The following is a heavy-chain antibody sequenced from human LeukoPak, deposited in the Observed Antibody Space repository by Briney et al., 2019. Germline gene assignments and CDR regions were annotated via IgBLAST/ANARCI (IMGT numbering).Heavy chain of an antibody. V-gene: IGHV4-59*11. CDR1: GGFMSGHY. J-gene: IGHJ5*02. Sequence: PSETLSLTCNVSGGFMSGHYWTWIRQPPGKGLEWIGCIFSSGSTNYNPSLKSRVTISVDTSKNQFSLSLRSVTAADTAVYYCARAESVSDYWFDPWGPGTLVTVSS. CDR3: ARAESVSDYWFDP. CDR2: IFSSGST. D-gene: IGHD5/OR15-5a*01.